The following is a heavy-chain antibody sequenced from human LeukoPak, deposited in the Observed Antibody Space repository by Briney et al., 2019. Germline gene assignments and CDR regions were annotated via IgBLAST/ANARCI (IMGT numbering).Heavy chain of an antibody. CDR3: ARDVRDSSGYYLRAFGY. V-gene: IGHV4-34*01. Sequence: SETLSLTCAVYGGSYSGHFWSWIRQPPGEGLEWIGGIHYSGSTYYYPSLKSRVTISVDTSKNQFSLKLSSVTAADTAVYYCARDVRDSSGYYLRAFGYWGQGTLVTVSS. CDR1: GGSYSGHF. J-gene: IGHJ4*02. D-gene: IGHD3-22*01. CDR2: IHYSGST.